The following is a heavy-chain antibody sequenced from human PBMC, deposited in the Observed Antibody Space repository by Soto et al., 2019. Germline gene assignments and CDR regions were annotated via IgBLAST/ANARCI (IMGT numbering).Heavy chain of an antibody. CDR2: INGDGGST. V-gene: IGHV3-23*01. D-gene: IGHD4-4*01. J-gene: IGHJ4*01. CDR1: GFIFGGYG. CDR3: AKVVQMATVRGYFDY. Sequence: QLLESGGGLVQRGGSLRLSCAASGFIFGGYGMSWVRQAPGKGLEWVAAINGDGGSTYYADSVKGRFTISRDNSMNTLDLQMNSLRDEDTAVYYCAKVVQMATVRGYFDYWGHGTLVTVSS.